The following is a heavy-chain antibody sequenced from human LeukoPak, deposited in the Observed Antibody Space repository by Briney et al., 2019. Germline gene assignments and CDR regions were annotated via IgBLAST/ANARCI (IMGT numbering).Heavy chain of an antibody. V-gene: IGHV3-23*01. J-gene: IGHJ4*02. CDR3: AKSPPGYYYDSSGYYSDY. Sequence: GGSLRLSCAASGFTFSSYAMSCVRQAPGKGLEWVSAISGSGGSTYYADSVKGRFTISRDNSKNTLYLQMNSLRAEDTAVYYCAKSPPGYYYDSSGYYSDYWGQGTLVTVSS. CDR1: GFTFSSYA. CDR2: ISGSGGST. D-gene: IGHD3-22*01.